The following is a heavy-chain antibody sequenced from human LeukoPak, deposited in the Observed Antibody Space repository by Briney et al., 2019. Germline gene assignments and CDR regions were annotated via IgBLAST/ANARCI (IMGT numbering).Heavy chain of an antibody. V-gene: IGHV4-31*03. D-gene: IGHD6-19*01. J-gene: IGHJ4*02. CDR2: IYYSGST. CDR1: GGSISSGGYY. Sequence: SETLSLTCTVSGGSISSGGYYWSWIRQHPGKGLEWIGYIYYSGSTYYNPSLKSRVTISVDTSKNQFSLKLSSVTAADTAVYYCARQPVSSGWYQHCRALDYWGQGTLVTVSS. CDR3: ARQPVSSGWYQHCRALDY.